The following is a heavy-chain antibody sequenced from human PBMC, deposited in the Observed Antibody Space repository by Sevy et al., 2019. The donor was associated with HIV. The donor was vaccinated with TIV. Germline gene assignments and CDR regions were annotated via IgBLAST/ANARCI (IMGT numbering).Heavy chain of an antibody. CDR1: GFTFDDYA. D-gene: IGHD2-8*01. J-gene: IGHJ4*01. Sequence: SLEISCAASGFTFDDYAMHWVRQAPGKGLEWVSGISWNSASIDYADSVKGRFTISRDNAKNSLYLQMKSLRAEDTALYYCARDRDDGYCTNGVCFNFDNWGQGTLVTVSS. CDR2: ISWNSASI. V-gene: IGHV3-9*01. CDR3: ARDRDDGYCTNGVCFNFDN.